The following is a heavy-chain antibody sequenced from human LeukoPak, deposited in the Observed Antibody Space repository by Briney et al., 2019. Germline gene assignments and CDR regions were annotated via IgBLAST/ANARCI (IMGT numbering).Heavy chain of an antibody. J-gene: IGHJ4*02. Sequence: SETLSLTCAVYGGSFSGYYWSWIRQPPGKGLEWIGEINHSGSTNYNPSLKSRVTISVDTSKNQFSLKLSSVTAADTAVYYCARLGIRGSGWYRPNYYFDYWGQGTLVTVSS. D-gene: IGHD6-19*01. V-gene: IGHV4-34*01. CDR3: ARLGIRGSGWYRPNYYFDY. CDR1: GGSFSGYY. CDR2: INHSGST.